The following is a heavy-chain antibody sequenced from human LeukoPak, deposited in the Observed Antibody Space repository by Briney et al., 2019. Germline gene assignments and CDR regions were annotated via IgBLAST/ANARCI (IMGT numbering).Heavy chain of an antibody. J-gene: IGHJ4*02. D-gene: IGHD3-3*01. V-gene: IGHV3-30*02. CDR2: IRYDGSNK. CDR1: GFTFSSYG. Sequence: GGSLRLSCAASGFTFSSYGMHWVRQAPGKGLEWVAFIRYDGSNKYYADSVKGRFTISRDNSKNTLYLQMNSLRAEDTAVYYCASPPGARSPGWGQGTLVTVSS. CDR3: ASPPGARSPG.